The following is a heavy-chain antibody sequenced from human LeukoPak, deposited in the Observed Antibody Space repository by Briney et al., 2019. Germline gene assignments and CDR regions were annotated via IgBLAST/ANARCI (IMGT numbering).Heavy chain of an antibody. CDR1: GFTFSSYS. D-gene: IGHD1-26*01. CDR2: ISSSSSTM. V-gene: IGHV3-48*01. J-gene: IGHJ4*02. Sequence: GGSLRLSCAASGFTFSSYSMNWVRQAPGKGLEWVSYISSSSSTMYYADSVKGRFTISRDNAKNSLYLQMNSLRAEDTAVYYCARDYLGATNFDYWGQGTLVTVSS. CDR3: ARDYLGATNFDY.